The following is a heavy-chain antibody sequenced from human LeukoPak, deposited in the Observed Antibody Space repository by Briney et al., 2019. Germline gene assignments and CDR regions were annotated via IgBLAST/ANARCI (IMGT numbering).Heavy chain of an antibody. J-gene: IGHJ4*02. Sequence: AASVKVSCKASGGTFSSYAISWVRQAPGQGLEWMGGIIPIFGTANYAQKFQGRVTITADESTSTAYMELSSLRSEDTAVYYCAVSYFDWLWVFDYWGQGTLVTVSS. V-gene: IGHV1-69*13. CDR1: GGTFSSYA. CDR2: IIPIFGTA. D-gene: IGHD3-9*01. CDR3: AVSYFDWLWVFDY.